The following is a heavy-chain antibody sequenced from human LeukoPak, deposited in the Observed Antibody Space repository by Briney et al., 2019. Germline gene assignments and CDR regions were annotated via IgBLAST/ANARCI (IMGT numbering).Heavy chain of an antibody. CDR1: GGSSSSHY. V-gene: IGHV4-59*11. CDR3: ARGFSYYDFWSGYTGYYYYYMDV. Sequence: SETLALTCTVSGGSSSSHYWSWIRQPPGQGLEWIGYIYYSGSTNYNPSLKSRVTISVDTSKNQFSLKLSSVTAADTAVYYCARGFSYYDFWSGYTGYYYYYMDVWGKGTTVTVSS. J-gene: IGHJ6*03. D-gene: IGHD3-3*01. CDR2: IYYSGST.